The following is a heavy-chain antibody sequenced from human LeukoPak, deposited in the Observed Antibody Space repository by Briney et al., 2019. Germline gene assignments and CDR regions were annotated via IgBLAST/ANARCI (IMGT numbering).Heavy chain of an antibody. J-gene: IGHJ4*02. Sequence: ASVKVSCKASGYTFTSYGISWVRQAPGQGLEWMGWISAYNGNTNYAQKLQGRVTMTTDTSTSTAYMELRSLRSDDTAVYYCARGLSQEYSLRGPAFPFDYWGQGTLVTVSS. CDR3: ARGLSQEYSLRGPAFPFDY. CDR1: GYTFTSYG. CDR2: ISAYNGNT. V-gene: IGHV1-18*01. D-gene: IGHD6-6*01.